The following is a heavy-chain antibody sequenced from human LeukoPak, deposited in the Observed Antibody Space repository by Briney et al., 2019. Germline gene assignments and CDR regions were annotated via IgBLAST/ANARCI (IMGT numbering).Heavy chain of an antibody. J-gene: IGHJ4*02. CDR1: GFTFDDYG. CDR3: ARVLRYFDWLLPAYYFDY. V-gene: IGHV3-20*04. CDR2: INWNGGST. Sequence: GGSLRLSCAASGFTFDDYGMSWVRQAPGKGLEWVSGINWNGGSTGYADSVKGRFTISRDNAKNSLYLQMNSLRAEDTALYYCARVLRYFDWLLPAYYFDYWGQGTLVTVSS. D-gene: IGHD3-9*01.